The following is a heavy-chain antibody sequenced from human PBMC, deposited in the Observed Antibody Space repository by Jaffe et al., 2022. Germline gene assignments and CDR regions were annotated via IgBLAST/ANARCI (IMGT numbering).Heavy chain of an antibody. CDR2: ISGSGGST. J-gene: IGHJ4*02. D-gene: IGHD3-10*01. CDR3: AKDDRAALWFREGFDY. Sequence: EVQLLESGGGLVQPGGSLRLSCAASGFTFSSYAMSWVRQAPGKGLEWVSAISGSGGSTYYADSVKGRFTISRDNSKNTLYLQMNSLRAEDTAVYYCAKDDRAALWFREGFDYWGQGTLVTVSS. V-gene: IGHV3-23*01. CDR1: GFTFSSYA.